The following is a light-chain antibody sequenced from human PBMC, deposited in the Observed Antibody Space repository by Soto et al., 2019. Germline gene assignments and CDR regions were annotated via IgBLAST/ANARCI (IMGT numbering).Light chain of an antibody. V-gene: IGKV3-11*01. CDR3: QQRSNWPPLFT. Sequence: EIVLTQSPATLSLSPGERATLSCRASQSVSSYLAWYQQKPGQAPRLLIYDASNRATGIPARFSGSGSGTDFPLPISSLEPEDFAVYYCQQRSNWPPLFTFGPGPKVDIK. CDR1: QSVSSY. J-gene: IGKJ3*01. CDR2: DAS.